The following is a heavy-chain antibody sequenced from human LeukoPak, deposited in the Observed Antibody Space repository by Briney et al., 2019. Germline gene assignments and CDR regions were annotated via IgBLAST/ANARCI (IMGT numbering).Heavy chain of an antibody. D-gene: IGHD3-9*01. J-gene: IGHJ5*02. CDR3: ARGFDGVAGWFDH. CDR1: GGSISGYY. CDR2: ISDRGST. V-gene: IGHV4-59*01. Sequence: SETLSLTCTVSGGSISGYYWSWIRQSPGKGLEWIAYISDRGSTKYNVSLKSRVTISVDASKNRFSLKLSDVVAADTAVYYCARGFDGVAGWFDHWGQGTLVTASS.